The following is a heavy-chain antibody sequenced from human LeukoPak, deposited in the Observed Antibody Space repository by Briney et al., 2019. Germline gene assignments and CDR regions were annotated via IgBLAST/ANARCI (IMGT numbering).Heavy chain of an antibody. V-gene: IGHV1-18*01. J-gene: IGHJ4*02. CDR1: GYTFTSYG. CDR2: ISVYNGNT. D-gene: IGHD2-15*01. Sequence: ASVKVSCKASGYTFTSYGITWVRQAPGQGLEWMGWISVYNGNTNYAQKVKGRVTMTTDTSTGTAYMELRSLRSDDTAVYYCAKVVGSAWYDYWGQGTLVTVSS. CDR3: AKVVGSAWYDY.